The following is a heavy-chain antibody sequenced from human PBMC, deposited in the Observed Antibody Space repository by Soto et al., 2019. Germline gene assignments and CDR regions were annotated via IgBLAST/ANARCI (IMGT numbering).Heavy chain of an antibody. Sequence: ASVKVSCKASGYTFTSYGISWVRQAPGQGLEWMGWISAYNGNTNYAQKLQGRVTMTTDTSTSTAYMELRSLRSDDTAVYYCARVIVVVVAATAAHWFDPWGQGTLVTVSS. V-gene: IGHV1-18*01. J-gene: IGHJ5*02. CDR3: ARVIVVVVAATAAHWFDP. CDR1: GYTFTSYG. CDR2: ISAYNGNT. D-gene: IGHD2-15*01.